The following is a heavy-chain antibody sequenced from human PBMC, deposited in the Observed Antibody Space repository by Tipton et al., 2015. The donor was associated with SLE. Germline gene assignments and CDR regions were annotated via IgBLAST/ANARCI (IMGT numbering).Heavy chain of an antibody. CDR2: IRYDGSNK. J-gene: IGHJ4*02. CDR1: GLTFSSYG. D-gene: IGHD6-19*01. V-gene: IGHV3-30*02. CDR3: ATNSTGWVY. Sequence: GSLRLSCEASGLTFSSYGMHWVRQAPGKGLEWVTYIRYDGSNKYYADSVKGRFTISRDDSKNTLYLQMDSLRAEDTAVYYCATNSTGWVYWGQGTLVTVSS.